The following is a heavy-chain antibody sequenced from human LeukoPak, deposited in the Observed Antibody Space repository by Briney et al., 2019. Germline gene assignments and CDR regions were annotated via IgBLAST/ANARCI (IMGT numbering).Heavy chain of an antibody. V-gene: IGHV5-10-1*01. Sequence: PGASLQISCKGAGYICTSYWISGGRQLPAKGLEWMGRIDPRDSYTNYSPSFQGHVSISADTSNSTSYLQWSSVTASDTATYYCARLESSGYYVYWGQGTLVTVSS. CDR3: ARLESSGYYVY. J-gene: IGHJ4*02. CDR1: GYICTSYW. CDR2: IDPRDSYT. D-gene: IGHD3-22*01.